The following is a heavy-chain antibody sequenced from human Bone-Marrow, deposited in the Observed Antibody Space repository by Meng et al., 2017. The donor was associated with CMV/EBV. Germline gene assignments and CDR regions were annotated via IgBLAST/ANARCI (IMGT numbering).Heavy chain of an antibody. CDR1: GLTFSLYA. CDR3: AQSPPGQRGFFDY. D-gene: IGHD1-14*01. V-gene: IGHV3-23*03. CDR2: IHSGGNSA. J-gene: IGHJ4*02. Sequence: GESLKISCATSGLTFSLYAMNWVRQAPGKGLEWVAGIHSGGNSAFYVYSVRGRFPISRDDSTSTLYLQMTGLRLDDTAVYYCAQSPPGQRGFFDYWGQGTLVTVSS.